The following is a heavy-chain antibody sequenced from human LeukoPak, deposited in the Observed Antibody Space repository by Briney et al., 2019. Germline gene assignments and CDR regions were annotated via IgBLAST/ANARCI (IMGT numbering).Heavy chain of an antibody. CDR3: ARSVAQGITIFGVVPYWFDP. CDR2: IIPIFGTA. CDR1: GGTFSSYA. D-gene: IGHD3-3*01. J-gene: IGHJ5*02. Sequence: VASVKVSCKASGGTFSSYAISWVRQAPGQGLEWMGGIIPIFGTANYAQKFQGRVTITADESTSTAYMELSSLRSEDTAVYYCARSVAQGITIFGVVPYWFDPWGQGTLVTVSS. V-gene: IGHV1-69*13.